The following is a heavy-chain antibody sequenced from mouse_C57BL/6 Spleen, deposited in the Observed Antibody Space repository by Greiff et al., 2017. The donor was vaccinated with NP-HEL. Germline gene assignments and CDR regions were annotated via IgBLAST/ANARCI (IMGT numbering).Heavy chain of an antibody. CDR3: ASNCADPAWFAY. D-gene: IGHD4-1*01. Sequence: QVQLQQPGAELVKPGASVKLSCKASGYTFTSYWMPWVKQRPGRGLEWIGRLDPNSGGTKYNEKFTSKATLSVDKPSSTAYMQLSSLTSEDSAVDYGASNCADPAWFAYWGQGTLVTVSA. CDR2: LDPNSGGT. J-gene: IGHJ3*01. V-gene: IGHV1-72*01. CDR1: GYTFTSYW.